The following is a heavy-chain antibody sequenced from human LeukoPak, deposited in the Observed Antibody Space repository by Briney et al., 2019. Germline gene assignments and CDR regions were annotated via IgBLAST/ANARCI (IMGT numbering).Heavy chain of an antibody. Sequence: SETLSLTCTVSGGFISTYCWNWIRQSPGKGLEWIGYIYFNGSAKYNPSLKSPVTMSVDTSKNQFSLILNSVTAADTAVYYCARDLGITGYYPFGYWGQGILVTVSS. J-gene: IGHJ4*02. CDR3: ARDLGITGYYPFGY. CDR2: IYFNGSA. CDR1: GGFISTYC. V-gene: IGHV4-59*01. D-gene: IGHD3-9*01.